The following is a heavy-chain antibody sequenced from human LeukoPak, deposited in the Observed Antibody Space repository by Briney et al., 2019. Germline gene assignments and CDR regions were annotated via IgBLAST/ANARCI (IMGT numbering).Heavy chain of an antibody. CDR1: GGSFSGYY. Sequence: SETLSLTCAVYGGSFSGYYWSWIRQPPGKGLEWIGEINHSGSTNYNPSLKSRVTISVDNSKNQLSLKLSSVTAADTAVYYCARSVVYYFDYWGQGTLVTVSS. CDR3: ARSVVYYFDY. D-gene: IGHD2-21*01. J-gene: IGHJ4*02. V-gene: IGHV4-34*01. CDR2: INHSGST.